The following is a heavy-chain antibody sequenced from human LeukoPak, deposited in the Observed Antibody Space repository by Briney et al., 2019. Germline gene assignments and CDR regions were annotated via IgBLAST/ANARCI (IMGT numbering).Heavy chain of an antibody. CDR2: IWYDGSNK. V-gene: IGHV3-33*01. D-gene: IGHD3-10*01. J-gene: IGHJ4*02. CDR1: GFTFSSYG. Sequence: PGGSLRLSCAASGFTFSSYGMHWVRQAPGKGLEWVAVIWYDGSNKYYADSVKGRFTISRDNSKNTLYLQMNSLRAEDTAVYYCARGSLWFGEFYYPSLRYWGQGTLVTVSS. CDR3: ARGSLWFGEFYYPSLRY.